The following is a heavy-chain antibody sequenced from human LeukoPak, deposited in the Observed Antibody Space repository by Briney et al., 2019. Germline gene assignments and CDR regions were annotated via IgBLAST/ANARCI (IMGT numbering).Heavy chain of an antibody. Sequence: VSVKVSCKASGYTFTSYSMHWVRQAPGQRLEWMGWINAGNGNTKFSQKFQGRVTITRDTSASTAYMELSSLRSEDTAVYYCARFLGGSYGMDVWGQGTTVTVSS. D-gene: IGHD1-26*01. V-gene: IGHV1-3*01. J-gene: IGHJ6*02. CDR1: GYTFTSYS. CDR2: INAGNGNT. CDR3: ARFLGGSYGMDV.